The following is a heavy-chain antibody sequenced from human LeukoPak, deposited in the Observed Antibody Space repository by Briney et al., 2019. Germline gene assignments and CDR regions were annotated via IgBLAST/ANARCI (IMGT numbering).Heavy chain of an antibody. D-gene: IGHD3-22*01. Sequence: GGSLRLSCTASGFTFSSYEMNWIRQPPGKGLEWVSYIGTGGSPISYADSVKGRITVARDNPKNSLYLQMNSLRAEDTAVYYCASFYDRSGRDYWGQGTLSPSPQ. CDR3: ASFYDRSGRDY. J-gene: IGHJ4*02. CDR2: IGTGGSPI. V-gene: IGHV3-48*03. CDR1: GFTFSSYE.